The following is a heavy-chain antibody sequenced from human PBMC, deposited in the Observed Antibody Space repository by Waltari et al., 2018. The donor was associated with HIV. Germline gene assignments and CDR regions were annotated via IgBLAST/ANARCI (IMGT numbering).Heavy chain of an antibody. CDR1: GFTFSSSD. D-gene: IGHD3-9*01. CDR2: IGTAGDT. J-gene: IGHJ3*02. Sequence: EVQLVDSGGGVVQRGGSLRLSCAASGFTFSSSDMHWVRHVTGKGLEWVSGIGTAGDTYYPGSVKGRFTISRENAKNSLYLQMNSLRAGDTAVYYCARGLDILTGSLGAFDIWGQGTMVTVSS. CDR3: ARGLDILTGSLGAFDI. V-gene: IGHV3-13*01.